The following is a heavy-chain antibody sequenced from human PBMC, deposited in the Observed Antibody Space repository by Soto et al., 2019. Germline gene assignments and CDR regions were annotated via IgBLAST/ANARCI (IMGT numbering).Heavy chain of an antibody. CDR2: ISYDGSNK. V-gene: IGHV3-30-3*01. CDR3: ARDRSKWELLTPGY. Sequence: QVQLVESGGGVVQPGRSLRLSCAASGFTFSSYAMHWVRQAPGKGLEWVAGISYDGSNKYYADSVKGRFTIARDNSKNTLYLQMNSLRAEDTAVYYCARDRSKWELLTPGYWGQGTLVTVSS. J-gene: IGHJ4*02. D-gene: IGHD1-26*01. CDR1: GFTFSSYA.